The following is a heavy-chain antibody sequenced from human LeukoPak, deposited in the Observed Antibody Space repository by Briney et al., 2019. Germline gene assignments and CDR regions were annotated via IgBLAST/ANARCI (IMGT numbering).Heavy chain of an antibody. CDR2: INSDGSRT. D-gene: IGHD1-26*01. V-gene: IGHV3-74*01. CDR3: ARGPPNSGGYYVGDY. J-gene: IGHJ4*02. CDR1: GFIFSNYW. Sequence: GGSLRLSCAASGFIFSNYWMHWVRQAPGKGLVWVSRINSDGSRTSYADSVKGRFTISRDNAKNTLYLQMNSLRDEDTAVYYCARGPPNSGGYYVGDYWGQGTLLTVSS.